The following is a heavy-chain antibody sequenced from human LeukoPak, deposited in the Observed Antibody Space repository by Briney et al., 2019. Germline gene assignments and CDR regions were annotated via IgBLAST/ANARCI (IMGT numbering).Heavy chain of an antibody. D-gene: IGHD1-1*01. CDR3: ARAVQLERRRLYYFDY. CDR1: GYTFTGYD. V-gene: IGHV1-8*01. Sequence: ASVKVSCKASGYTFTGYDINWVRQATGQGLEWMGWMNPNSGNTGYAQKFQGRVTMTRNTSISTAYMELSSLRSEDTAVYYCARAVQLERRRLYYFDYWGQGTLVTVSS. J-gene: IGHJ4*02. CDR2: MNPNSGNT.